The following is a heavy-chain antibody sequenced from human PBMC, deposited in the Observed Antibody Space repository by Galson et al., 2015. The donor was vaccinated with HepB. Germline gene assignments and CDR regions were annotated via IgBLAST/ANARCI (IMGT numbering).Heavy chain of an antibody. CDR3: ARAVIGRYFDWSHRNYYYYGMDV. J-gene: IGHJ6*02. D-gene: IGHD3-9*01. V-gene: IGHV1-8*01. CDR2: MNPNSGNT. Sequence: SVKVSCKASGYTFTSYDINWVRQATGQGLEWMGWMNPNSGNTGYAQKFQGRVTMTRNTSISTAYMELSSLRSEDTAVYYCARAVIGRYFDWSHRNYYYYGMDVWGQGTTVTVSS. CDR1: GYTFTSYD.